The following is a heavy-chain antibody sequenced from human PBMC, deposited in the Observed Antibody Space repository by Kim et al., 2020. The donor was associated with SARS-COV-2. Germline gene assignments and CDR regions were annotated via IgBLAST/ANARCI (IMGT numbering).Heavy chain of an antibody. D-gene: IGHD5-18*01. CDR1: GYTFTSYD. V-gene: IGHV1-8*01. CDR2: MNPNSGNT. J-gene: IGHJ6*02. CDR3: ARVGDTAMVDDYYYYDGMDV. Sequence: ASVKVSCKASGYTFTSYDINWVRQATGQGLEWMGWMNPNSGNTGYAQKFQGRVTMTRNTSISTAYMELSSLRSEDTAVYYCARVGDTAMVDDYYYYDGMDVWTQGTTVTLSS.